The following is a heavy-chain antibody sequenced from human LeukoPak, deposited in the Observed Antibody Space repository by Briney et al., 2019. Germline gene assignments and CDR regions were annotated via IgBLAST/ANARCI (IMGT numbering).Heavy chain of an antibody. CDR1: GYTFTSYY. CDR2: IIPIFGTA. D-gene: IGHD6-19*01. CDR3: ARPIAVAGTGWFDP. V-gene: IGHV1-69*13. Sequence: GASVKVSCKASGYTFTSYYMHWVRQAPGQGLEWMGGIIPIFGTANYAQKFQGRVTITADESTSTAYMELSSLRSEDTAVYYCARPIAVAGTGWFDPWGQGTLVTVSS. J-gene: IGHJ5*02.